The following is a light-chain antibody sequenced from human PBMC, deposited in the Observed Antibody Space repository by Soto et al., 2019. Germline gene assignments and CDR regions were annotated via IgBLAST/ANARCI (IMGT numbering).Light chain of an antibody. V-gene: IGKV4-1*01. CDR2: WAS. CDR3: QQYYSPLLT. CDR1: QSILYSSNNKNY. Sequence: DIVMTQSPDSLAVSLGERATINCKSSQSILYSSNNKNYLSWYQQKPGQPPKLLIYWASIRESGVPDRFSGSGSGTDFTLTISSLQAEDVAVYYCQQYYSPLLTFGGGTKVEIK. J-gene: IGKJ4*01.